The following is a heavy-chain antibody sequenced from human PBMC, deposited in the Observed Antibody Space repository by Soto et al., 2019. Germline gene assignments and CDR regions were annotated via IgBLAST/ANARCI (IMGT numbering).Heavy chain of an antibody. D-gene: IGHD5-18*01. J-gene: IGHJ4*02. CDR2: IFTDDTT. Sequence: PGGSLRLSCAASGFTVSSTYMTWVRQAPGKGLEWVSVIFTDDTTNYADSVKGRFSISRDNSNNTLSLQMNSLRAEDTAVYYCARMGFGYSQHYSGQGTLVTVSS. V-gene: IGHV3-53*01. CDR1: GFTVSSTY. CDR3: ARMGFGYSQHY.